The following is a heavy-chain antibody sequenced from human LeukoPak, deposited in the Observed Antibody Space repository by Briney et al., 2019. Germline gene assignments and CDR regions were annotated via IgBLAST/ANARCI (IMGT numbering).Heavy chain of an antibody. D-gene: IGHD2-2*01. CDR3: ARDPGYCSSTSCYGMDV. Sequence: GGSLRLSCAASGFTFSSYAMSWVRQAPGKGLEWVSVIYSGGSTYYADSVKGRFTISRDNSKNTLYLQMNSLRAEDTAVYYCARDPGYCSSTSCYGMDVWGQGTTVTVSS. V-gene: IGHV3-66*01. CDR1: GFTFSSYA. CDR2: IYSGGST. J-gene: IGHJ6*02.